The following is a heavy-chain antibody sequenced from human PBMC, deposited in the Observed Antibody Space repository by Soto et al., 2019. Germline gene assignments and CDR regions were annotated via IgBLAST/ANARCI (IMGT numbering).Heavy chain of an antibody. V-gene: IGHV1-69*01. CDR2: IIPIFGTA. Sequence: QVQLVQSGAEVKKPGSSVKVSCKASGGTFSSYAISWVRQAPGQGLEWMGGIIPIFGTANYAQKFQGRVAITADESTSTADMELSSLRSEDTAVYYCAREVDYDYGQPWFDYWGQGTLVTVSS. J-gene: IGHJ4*02. D-gene: IGHD3-16*01. CDR3: AREVDYDYGQPWFDY. CDR1: GGTFSSYA.